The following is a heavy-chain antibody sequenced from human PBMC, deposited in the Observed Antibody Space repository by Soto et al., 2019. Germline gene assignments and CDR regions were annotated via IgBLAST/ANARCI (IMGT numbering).Heavy chain of an antibody. D-gene: IGHD3-9*01. J-gene: IGHJ4*02. CDR2: IYYSGST. V-gene: IGHV4-39*01. Sequence: QLQLQESGPGLVKPSETLSLTCTVSGGSISSSSYYWGWIRQPPGKGLEWIGSIYYSGSTYYNPSLKSRVTISVDTSKNQFSLKLSSVTAADTAVYYCARQLKDYDILTGYYFYWGQGTLVTVSS. CDR1: GGSISSSSYY. CDR3: ARQLKDYDILTGYYFY.